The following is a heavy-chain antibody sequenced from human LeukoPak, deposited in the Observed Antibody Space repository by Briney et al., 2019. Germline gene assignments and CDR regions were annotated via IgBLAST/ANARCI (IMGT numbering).Heavy chain of an antibody. J-gene: IGHJ4*02. D-gene: IGHD3-22*01. CDR1: GFTFSSYA. CDR2: ISGSGGST. V-gene: IGHV3-23*01. Sequence: GGSLRLSCAASGFTFSSYAMNWVRQAPGKGVEWVSGISGSGGSTYYADSVKGRFTISTDNSKNTLYLQMNSLRAEDTAVYYCAKQGGTYYDSSGYYYWGQGTLVTVSS. CDR3: AKQGGTYYDSSGYYY.